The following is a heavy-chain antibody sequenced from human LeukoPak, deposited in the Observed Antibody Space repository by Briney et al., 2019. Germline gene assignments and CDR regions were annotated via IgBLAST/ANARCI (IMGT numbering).Heavy chain of an antibody. CDR3: ARGWVKNYYYYYYMDV. V-gene: IGHV1-2*02. D-gene: IGHD2-21*01. Sequence: GASVKVSCKASGYTFAGYYMHWVRQAPGQGLEWMGWINPNSGGTNYAQKFQGRVTMTRDTSISTAYMELSRLRSDDTAVYYCARGWVKNYYYYYYMDVWGKGTTVTISS. CDR1: GYTFAGYY. CDR2: INPNSGGT. J-gene: IGHJ6*03.